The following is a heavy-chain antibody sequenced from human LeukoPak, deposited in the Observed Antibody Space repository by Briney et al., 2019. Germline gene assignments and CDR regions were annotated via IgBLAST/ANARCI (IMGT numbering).Heavy chain of an antibody. CDR1: GFTFSSYE. J-gene: IGHJ4*02. V-gene: IGHV3-48*03. D-gene: IGHD3-3*01. Sequence: GGSLRLSCAASGFTFSSYEMNWVRQAPGKGLEWVSYISSSGSTIYYADSVKGRFTISRDSAKNSLYLQMNSLRAEDTAVYYCARALYDFWSGYWDYWGQGTLVTVSS. CDR3: ARALYDFWSGYWDY. CDR2: ISSSGSTI.